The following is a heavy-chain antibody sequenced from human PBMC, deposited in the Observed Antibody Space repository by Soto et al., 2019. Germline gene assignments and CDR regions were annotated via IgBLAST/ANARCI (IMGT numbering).Heavy chain of an antibody. CDR1: GGSISSFY. D-gene: IGHD2-8*01. CDR3: YTNGY. J-gene: IGHJ4*02. V-gene: IGHV4-59*01. CDR2: IYDTGRT. Sequence: SETLSLTCTVSGGSISSFYWSWIRQSPGKGLEWIGSIYDTGRTNYNPSLESRVTISVDRSKNQFSLKLTSVTAADRAVYYCYTNGYWGQGTLVTVSS.